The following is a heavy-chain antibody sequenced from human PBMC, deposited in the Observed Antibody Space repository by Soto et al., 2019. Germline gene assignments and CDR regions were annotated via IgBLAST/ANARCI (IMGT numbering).Heavy chain of an antibody. D-gene: IGHD3-22*01. V-gene: IGHV4-39*01. CDR2: VHYSGST. CDR1: GGSIGRHVDY. J-gene: IGHJ4*02. Sequence: XXPLSLHYTVSGGSIGRHVDYCGSISKPPGKGLEWIATVHYSGSTYYTPSLKNRVTISADTSNNQFSLRLNSVTAPDTAVYYCARQNCYESSGYDTGNWGQVTLFSVSS. CDR3: ARQNCYESSGYDTGN.